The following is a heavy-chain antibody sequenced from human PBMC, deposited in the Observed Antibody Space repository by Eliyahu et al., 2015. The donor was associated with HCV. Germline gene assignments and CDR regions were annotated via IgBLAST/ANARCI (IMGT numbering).Heavy chain of an antibody. D-gene: IGHD3-9*01. CDR2: INHSGST. V-gene: IGHV4-34*01. J-gene: IGHJ6*03. Sequence: QVQLQQWGAGLLKPSETLSLTCAVYGGSFSGYYWSWIRQPPGKGLEWIGEINHSGSTNYNPSLKSRVTISVDTSKNQFSLKLSSVTAADTAVYYCARGENYDILTGYYTYYYYYMDVWGKGTTVTVSS. CDR3: ARGENYDILTGYYTYYYYYMDV. CDR1: GGSFSGYY.